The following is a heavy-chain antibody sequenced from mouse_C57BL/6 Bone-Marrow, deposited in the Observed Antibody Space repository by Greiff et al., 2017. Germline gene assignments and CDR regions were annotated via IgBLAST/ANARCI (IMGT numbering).Heavy chain of an antibody. CDR1: GYTFTDYE. D-gene: IGHD2-3*01. CDR2: IDPETGGT. Sequence: QVHVKQSGAELVRPGASVTLSCKASGYTFTDYEMHWVKQTPVHGLEWIGAIDPETGGTAYNQKFKGKAILTADKSSSTAYMELRSLTSEDSAVYYCTWIYDGYLYDAMDYWGQGTSVTVSS. CDR3: TWIYDGYLYDAMDY. J-gene: IGHJ4*01. V-gene: IGHV1-15*01.